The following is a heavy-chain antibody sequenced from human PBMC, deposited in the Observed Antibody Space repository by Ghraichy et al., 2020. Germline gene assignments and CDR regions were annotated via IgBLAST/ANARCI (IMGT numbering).Heavy chain of an antibody. Sequence: GGSLRLSCAASGFTFSTYAMTWVRQAPGKGLEWVSSISNTGGKTYYADSVKGRFTISRDNSKNTLYLQMNSLRVEDTAIYYCAKDPDTAMSWYFDLWGRGTLVTVSP. CDR1: GFTFSTYA. CDR2: ISNTGGKT. D-gene: IGHD5-18*01. V-gene: IGHV3-23*01. J-gene: IGHJ2*01. CDR3: AKDPDTAMSWYFDL.